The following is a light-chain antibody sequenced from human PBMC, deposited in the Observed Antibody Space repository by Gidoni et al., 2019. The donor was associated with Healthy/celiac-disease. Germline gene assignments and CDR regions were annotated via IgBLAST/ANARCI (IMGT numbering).Light chain of an antibody. CDR1: QSVSSY. CDR2: DAS. CDR3: QQRSNWPLT. V-gene: IGKV3-11*01. J-gene: IGKJ3*01. Sequence: EIVLTPSPATLSLSPGERATLSCRASQSVSSYLAWYQQKPGQAPRLLIYDASNRATGIPARFSGSGSGTDFTLTIISLEPEDFAVYYCQQRSNWPLTFXPXTKVDIK.